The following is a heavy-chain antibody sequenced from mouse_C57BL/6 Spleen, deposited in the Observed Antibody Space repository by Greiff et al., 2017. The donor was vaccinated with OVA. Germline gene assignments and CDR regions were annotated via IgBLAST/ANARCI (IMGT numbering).Heavy chain of an antibody. CDR2: ISYDGSN. V-gene: IGHV3-6*01. J-gene: IGHJ3*01. D-gene: IGHD2-3*01. CDR3: AREGDGLAWFAY. CDR1: GYSITSGYY. Sequence: VQLKESGPGLVKPSQSLSLTCSVTGYSITSGYYWNWIRQFPGNKLEWMGYISYDGSNNYNPSLKNRISITRDTSKNTFFLKLNSVTSEDTATYCCAREGDGLAWFAYWGQGTLVTVSA.